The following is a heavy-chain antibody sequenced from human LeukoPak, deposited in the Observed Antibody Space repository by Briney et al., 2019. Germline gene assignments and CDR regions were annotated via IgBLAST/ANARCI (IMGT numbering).Heavy chain of an antibody. D-gene: IGHD3-10*01. V-gene: IGHV3-74*01. Sequence: AGSLRLSCAASGFTFSNYSMHWVRQAPGKGLVWVSRINSDGSRATYADSVKGRFTISRDNAKNTLYLQMNSLRAEDTAVYYCARDLKFFGGYYYGMDVWGQGTTVTVSS. CDR3: ARDLKFFGGYYYGMDV. CDR2: INSDGSRA. J-gene: IGHJ6*02. CDR1: GFTFSNYS.